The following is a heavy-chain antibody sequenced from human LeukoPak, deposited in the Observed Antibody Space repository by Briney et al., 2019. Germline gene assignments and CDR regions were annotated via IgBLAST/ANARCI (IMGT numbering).Heavy chain of an antibody. CDR3: ARHKRRELLSWFDP. Sequence: GESLKISCKGSGYSFTSYCIGWVRQMPGKGLEWMGTIYPGDSDTRYSPSFQGQVTISADKSISTAYLQWSSLKASDTAMYYCARHKRRELLSWFDPWGQGTLVTVSS. D-gene: IGHD1-26*01. CDR2: IYPGDSDT. V-gene: IGHV5-51*01. J-gene: IGHJ5*02. CDR1: GYSFTSYC.